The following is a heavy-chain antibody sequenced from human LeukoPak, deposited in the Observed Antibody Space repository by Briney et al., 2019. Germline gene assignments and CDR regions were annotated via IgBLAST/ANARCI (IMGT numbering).Heavy chain of an antibody. V-gene: IGHV4-59*01. J-gene: IGHJ4*02. CDR2: IHYSGST. CDR1: GGSISSYY. D-gene: IGHD3-10*01. Sequence: SETLSLTCTVSGGSISSYYWSWIRQPPGKGLEWIGYIHYSGSTNYNPSLKSRVTISVDTSKNQFSLKLSSVTAADTAVYYCARLSGYYGSGIDYWGQGTLDTVSS. CDR3: ARLSGYYGSGIDY.